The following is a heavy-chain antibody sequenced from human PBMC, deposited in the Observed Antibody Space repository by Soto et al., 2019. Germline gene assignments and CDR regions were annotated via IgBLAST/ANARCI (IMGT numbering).Heavy chain of an antibody. CDR2: IYPGDSDT. CDR3: ARHSRGSTTGTNRYYYYMDV. CDR1: GYSFTSYW. D-gene: IGHD1-1*01. Sequence: GESLKISCKGSGYSFTSYWIGWLRQMPGKGLEWMGIIYPGDSDTRYSPSFQGQVTISADKSISTAYLQWSSLKALDTAMYYCARHSRGSTTGTNRYYYYMDVWGKETTVTVSS. J-gene: IGHJ6*03. V-gene: IGHV5-51*01.